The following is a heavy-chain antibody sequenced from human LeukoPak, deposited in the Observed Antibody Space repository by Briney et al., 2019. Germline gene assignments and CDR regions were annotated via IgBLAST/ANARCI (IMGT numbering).Heavy chain of an antibody. Sequence: GGSLRLSCVASGFIFSSYGMSWVRQAPGKGLEWVSAISGSGGSTYYADSVKGRFTISRDNSKSTLYLQMNSLRAEDTAVYYCAKDRPTVVTRRHYFDYWGQGILVTVSS. V-gene: IGHV3-23*01. J-gene: IGHJ4*02. CDR3: AKDRPTVVTRRHYFDY. CDR1: GFIFSSYG. D-gene: IGHD4-23*01. CDR2: ISGSGGST.